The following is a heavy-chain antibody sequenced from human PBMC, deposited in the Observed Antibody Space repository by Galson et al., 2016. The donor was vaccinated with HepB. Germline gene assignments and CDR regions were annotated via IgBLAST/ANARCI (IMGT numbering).Heavy chain of an antibody. J-gene: IGHJ1*01. V-gene: IGHV3-9*01. Sequence: SLRLSCAVSGFAFDDYAMHWVRQAPGKGLEWVSGVTWNSGSTGYAASVKGRFTISRDNAKNSLYLQMNSLRPEDTAVYYCASTTYYYDSIDYSAVYFQHWGRGTLVIVSS. CDR2: VTWNSGST. CDR1: GFAFDDYA. CDR3: ASTTYYYDSIDYSAVYFQH. D-gene: IGHD3-22*01.